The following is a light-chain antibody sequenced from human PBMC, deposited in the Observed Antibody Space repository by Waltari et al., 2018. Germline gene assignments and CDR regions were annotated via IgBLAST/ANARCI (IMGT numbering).Light chain of an antibody. CDR3: SSQSSNDVVL. CDR2: DVS. Sequence: QSALTQPASVSGSPGQSVTLFFAGTSNDVGGYNSVSWYQEHPGQAPRVILYDVSDRPSGVSDRFSGSKSGNTASLTISGLQAEDEADYYCSSQSSNDVVLFGGGTKLTVL. J-gene: IGLJ2*01. CDR1: SNDVGGYNS. V-gene: IGLV2-14*01.